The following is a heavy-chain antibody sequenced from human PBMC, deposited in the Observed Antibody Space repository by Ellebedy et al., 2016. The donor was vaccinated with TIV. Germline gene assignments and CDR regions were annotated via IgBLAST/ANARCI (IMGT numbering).Heavy chain of an antibody. V-gene: IGHV3-30*14. Sequence: GGSLRLSCAASGFSFSTYVMHWVRQAPGKGLEWVAVMSYDGSNDEYYADSVKGRFTISRDTSNNTVHLEMNSLRAEDTAIYYCARVDILRWYYFDSWGQGTLVTVSS. D-gene: IGHD3-9*01. CDR1: GFSFSTYV. CDR2: MSYDGSNDE. CDR3: ARVDILRWYYFDS. J-gene: IGHJ4*02.